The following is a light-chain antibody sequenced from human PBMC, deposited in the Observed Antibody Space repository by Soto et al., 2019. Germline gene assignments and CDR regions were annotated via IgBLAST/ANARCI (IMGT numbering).Light chain of an antibody. CDR3: SSYTSNRTPV. CDR2: EVI. CDR1: SSDVGAYNF. J-gene: IGLJ2*01. Sequence: QSVLTQPASLSGSPGQSITISCSGTSSDVGAYNFVSWYQQHPGKAPKLIISEVIDRPSGLSNRFSGSKSGNVASLTISGLQPEDEAYYYCSSYTSNRTPVFGGGTRSPS. V-gene: IGLV2-14*01.